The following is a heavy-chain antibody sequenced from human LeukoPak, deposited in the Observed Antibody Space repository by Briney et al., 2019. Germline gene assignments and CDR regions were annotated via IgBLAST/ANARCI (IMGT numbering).Heavy chain of an antibody. CDR1: GYTFTNYG. CDR3: AREGGTYYYDSSGYYFDY. CDR2: ISAYNGNT. D-gene: IGHD3-22*01. J-gene: IGHJ4*02. V-gene: IGHV1-18*01. Sequence: ASVTVSYKASGYTFTNYGIPWVRQAPGQGLEGVGWISAYNGNTNYAQKLQGRVTMTTDSYKSTAYMELRVLRADETGVYCCAREGGTYYYDSSGYYFDYWGQGTLVTVCS.